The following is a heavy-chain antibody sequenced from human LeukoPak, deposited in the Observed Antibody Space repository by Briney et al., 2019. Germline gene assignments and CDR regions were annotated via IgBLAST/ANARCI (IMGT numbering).Heavy chain of an antibody. J-gene: IGHJ3*02. CDR3: ARGKGTSPRDAFDI. CDR2: ISSNGGST. V-gene: IGHV3-64*01. Sequence: GSLSLSCAASGVTFSRNAMHWVRQTPGRGLEHVSAISSNGGSTYYAHSVKGRFTISRDNSKNSLYLHMGSLRAEDMAVYYCARGKGTSPRDAFDIWGQGTMVTVSS. CDR1: GVTFSRNA.